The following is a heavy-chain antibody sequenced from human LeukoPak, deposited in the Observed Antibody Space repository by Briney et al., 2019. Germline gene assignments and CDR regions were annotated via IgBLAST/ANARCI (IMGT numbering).Heavy chain of an antibody. CDR1: GFTFSDYY. CDR3: ARESVAASYYYYGMDV. D-gene: IGHD6-19*01. CDR2: ISSSGSTI. V-gene: IGHV3-11*01. J-gene: IGHJ6*02. Sequence: GGSLRLSCAASGFTFSDYYMGWIRQAPGKGLEWVSYISSSGSTIYYAASVKGRFTISRDNAKNSLYLQMNSLRAEDTAVYYCARESVAASYYYYGMDVWGQGTTVTVSS.